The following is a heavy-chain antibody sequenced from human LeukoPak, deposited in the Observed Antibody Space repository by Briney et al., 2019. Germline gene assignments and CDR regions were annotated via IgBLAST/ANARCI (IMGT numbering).Heavy chain of an antibody. CDR1: GGSISSYY. D-gene: IGHD3-10*01. V-gene: IGHV4-4*07. CDR2: IYTSGST. J-gene: IGHJ6*03. Sequence: SETLSLTCTVSGGSISSYYWSWIRQPAGKGLEWIGRIYTSGSTNYNQSLKSRVTMSVDTSKNQFSLKLSSVTAADTAVYYCARDRGKYYYGSGANYYYMDVWGKGTTVTVSS. CDR3: ARDRGKYYYGSGANYYYMDV.